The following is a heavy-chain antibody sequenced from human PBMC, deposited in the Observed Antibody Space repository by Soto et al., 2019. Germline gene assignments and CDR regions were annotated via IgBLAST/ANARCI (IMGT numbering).Heavy chain of an antibody. J-gene: IGHJ4*02. CDR3: ARESRGQWLVRGFENYFDY. D-gene: IGHD6-19*01. Sequence: QVQLVQSGAEVKKPGASVKVSCKASGYTFTSYAMHWVRQAPGQRLEWMGWINAGNGNTKYSQKFQGRVTITRDTSASTAYMELSSLRSEDTAVYYCARESRGQWLVRGFENYFDYWGQGTLVTVSS. V-gene: IGHV1-3*01. CDR1: GYTFTSYA. CDR2: INAGNGNT.